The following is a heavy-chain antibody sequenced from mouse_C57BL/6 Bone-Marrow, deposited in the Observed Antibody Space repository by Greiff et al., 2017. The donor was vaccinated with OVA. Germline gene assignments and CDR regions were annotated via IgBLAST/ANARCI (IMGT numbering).Heavy chain of an antibody. V-gene: IGHV14-4*01. CDR1: GFNFKDDY. Sequence: EVKLLESGAELVRPGASVKLSCTASGFNFKDDYMHWVKQRPEQGLEWIGWIDPENGDTEYASKFQGKATITADTSSNTAYLQLSSLTSEDTAVYYCTRIYYWGQGTTLTVSS. J-gene: IGHJ2*01. CDR3: TRIYY. CDR2: IDPENGDT.